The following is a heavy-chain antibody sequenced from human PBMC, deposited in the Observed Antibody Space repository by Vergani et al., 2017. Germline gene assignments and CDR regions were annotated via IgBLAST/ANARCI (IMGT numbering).Heavy chain of an antibody. CDR3: ARDLFYYDSSGYYSGFFDY. V-gene: IGHV3-21*01. CDR1: GFTFSSYS. J-gene: IGHJ4*02. Sequence: EVQLVESGGGLVKPGGSLRLSCAASGFTFSSYSMNWVRQAPGKGLEWVSSISSSSSYIYYADSVKGRFTISRDNAKHSLYLQMNSLRAEDTAVYYCARDLFYYDSSGYYSGFFDYWGQGTLVTVSS. D-gene: IGHD3-22*01. CDR2: ISSSSSYI.